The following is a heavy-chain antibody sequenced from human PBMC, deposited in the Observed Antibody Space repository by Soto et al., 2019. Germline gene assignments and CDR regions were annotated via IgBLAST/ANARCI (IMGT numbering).Heavy chain of an antibody. CDR1: GFTFSRIW. Sequence: EVQLVESGGGLVQRGGSLRVSCAASGFTFSRIWMHWVRQAPGMGLVWVSGISSDGSSTNYADSVKGRFTISRDNAKNSMYMQMLRMRGQNTAVYYGARAGGSCRGGSCSHKYWYGMDVWGEGTTVTVSS. CDR3: ARAGGSCRGGSCSHKYWYGMDV. CDR2: ISSDGSST. D-gene: IGHD2-15*01. J-gene: IGHJ6*04. V-gene: IGHV3-74*01.